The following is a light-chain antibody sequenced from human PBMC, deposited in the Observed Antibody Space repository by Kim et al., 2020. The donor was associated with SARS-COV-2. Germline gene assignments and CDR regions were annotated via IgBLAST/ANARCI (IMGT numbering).Light chain of an antibody. CDR2: DVS. Sequence: DIQMTQSPSSLSASVGDRVTITCQASRDIGKYLNWYQHKPGKAPQLLIYDVSNLETGVPSRFSGSGSGTDFVFIISSLQPEDVATYYCQHYDNFPPITFGQGTRLEIK. CDR1: RDIGKY. J-gene: IGKJ5*01. CDR3: QHYDNFPPIT. V-gene: IGKV1-33*01.